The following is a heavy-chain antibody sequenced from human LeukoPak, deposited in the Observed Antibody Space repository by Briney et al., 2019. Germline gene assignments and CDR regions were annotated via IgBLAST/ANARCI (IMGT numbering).Heavy chain of an antibody. V-gene: IGHV4-30-4*08. CDR1: GGSISSGDYY. CDR2: IYYSGST. J-gene: IGHJ4*02. CDR3: ARAGDIAAAGTGVYDY. D-gene: IGHD6-13*01. Sequence: SETLSLTCTVSGGSISSGDYYWSWIRQPPGKGLEWIGYIYYSGSTYYNPSLKSRVTISVDTSKNQFSLKLSSVTAADTAVYYCARAGDIAAAGTGVYDYWGQGTLVTVSS.